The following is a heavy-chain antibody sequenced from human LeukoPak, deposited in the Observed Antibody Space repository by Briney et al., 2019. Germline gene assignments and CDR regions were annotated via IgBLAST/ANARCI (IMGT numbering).Heavy chain of an antibody. CDR1: GGSVSSGTYY. D-gene: IGHD3-10*01. V-gene: IGHV4-39*07. CDR2: IYYSGSA. CDR3: ASVSLWFGEEHDY. J-gene: IGHJ4*02. Sequence: PSETLSLTCTVSGGSVSSGTYYWSWIRQPPGKGLEWIGNIYYSGSAYYNPSLKSRVTMSVDTSKNQFSLKLSSVTAADTAVYYCASVSLWFGEEHDYWGQGTLVTVSS.